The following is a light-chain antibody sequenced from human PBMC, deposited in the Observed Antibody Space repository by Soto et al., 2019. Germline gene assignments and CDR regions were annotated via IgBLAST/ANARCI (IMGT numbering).Light chain of an antibody. CDR3: QQSSNWPPEIT. CDR2: DAS. V-gene: IGKV3-11*01. CDR1: QSVPRN. Sequence: VVLTQSQATRALSPQGRATLSCRASQSVPRNLAWYQQRPGQAPRLLIYDASSRATGIPHRFSGSGSGTDFILTISSLEPEDFAVYYCQQSSNWPPEITFGQGTRLEIK. J-gene: IGKJ5*01.